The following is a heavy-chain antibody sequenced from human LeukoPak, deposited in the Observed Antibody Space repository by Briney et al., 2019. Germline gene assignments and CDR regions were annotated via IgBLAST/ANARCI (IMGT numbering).Heavy chain of an antibody. J-gene: IGHJ4*02. V-gene: IGHV3-30*18. D-gene: IGHD3-16*02. CDR1: GFTFSSYG. CDR3: AKGPYYVWGSYLDY. CDR2: ISYDGSNK. Sequence: GRSLRLSCAASGFTFSSYGMHWVRQAPGKGLEWVAVISYDGSNKYYADSVKGRFTISRDNSKNTLYLQMNSLRAEDTAVYYCAKGPYYVWGSYLDYWGQGTLVTVSS.